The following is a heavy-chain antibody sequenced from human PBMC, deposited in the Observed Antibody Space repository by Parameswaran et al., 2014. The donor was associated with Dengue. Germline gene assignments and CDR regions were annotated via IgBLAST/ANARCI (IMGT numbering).Heavy chain of an antibody. V-gene: IGHV3-23*01. Sequence: WIRQPPGKGLEWVSAISGSGGSTYYADSVKGRFTISRDNSKNTLYLQMNSLRAEDTAVYYCAKKYGAVAGTRGPYDYWGQGTLVTVSS. CDR2: ISGSGGST. J-gene: IGHJ4*02. CDR3: AKKYGAVAGTRGPYDY. D-gene: IGHD6-19*01.